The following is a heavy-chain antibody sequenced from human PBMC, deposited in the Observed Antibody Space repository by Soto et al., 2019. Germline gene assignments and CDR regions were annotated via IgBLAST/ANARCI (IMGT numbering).Heavy chain of an antibody. V-gene: IGHV3-23*01. D-gene: IGHD2-2*01. Sequence: GGSLRLSCAASAFTFRNYAMSWVRQAPGKGLEWVSAIGDSGATTYYADSVKGRFTISRDNSKNTLYLQMNNLRAEDTAFYYCAKDRSSTSCYGFDYWGPGALVTSPQ. J-gene: IGHJ4*02. CDR1: AFTFRNYA. CDR3: AKDRSSTSCYGFDY. CDR2: IGDSGATT.